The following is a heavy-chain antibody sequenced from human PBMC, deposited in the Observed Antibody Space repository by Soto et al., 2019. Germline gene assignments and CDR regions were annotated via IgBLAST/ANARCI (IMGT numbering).Heavy chain of an antibody. CDR1: GYTFTGYY. V-gene: IGHV1-2*04. D-gene: IGHD3-9*01. J-gene: IGHJ4*02. CDR2: INPNSGGT. Sequence: QVQLVQSGAEVKKPGASVKVSCKASGYTFTGYYMHWVRQAPGQGLEWMGWINPNSGGTNYAQKLQGWVTMTRDTSISTAYMELSRLRSDDTAVYYCARVFDILTGWSDFDYWGQGTLVTVSS. CDR3: ARVFDILTGWSDFDY.